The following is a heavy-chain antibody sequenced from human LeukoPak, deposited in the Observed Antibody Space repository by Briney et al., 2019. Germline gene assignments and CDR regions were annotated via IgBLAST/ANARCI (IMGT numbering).Heavy chain of an antibody. Sequence: ASVKVSCKASGLTFSNYGITWVRQAPGQGLEWVGWTSAYDGNTNYAQKFQGRVTMTTDTSTSTAHMELRSLRYDDTAVYYCARDGRFAAYEPDYWGQGTLVTVSS. CDR2: TSAYDGNT. V-gene: IGHV1-18*01. CDR3: ARDGRFAAYEPDY. D-gene: IGHD1-26*01. CDR1: GLTFSNYG. J-gene: IGHJ4*02.